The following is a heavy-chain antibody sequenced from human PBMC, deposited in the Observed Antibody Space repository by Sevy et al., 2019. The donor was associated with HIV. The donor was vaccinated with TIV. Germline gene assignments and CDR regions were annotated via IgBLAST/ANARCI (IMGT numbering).Heavy chain of an antibody. J-gene: IGHJ6*03. CDR2: ISAYNGNT. V-gene: IGHV1-18*04. CDR1: GYTFTSYG. D-gene: IGHD2-2*02. Sequence: ASVKVSCKASGYTFTSYGISWVRQAPGQGLEWKGWISAYNGNTNYAQKLQGRVTMTTDTSTSTAYMELRSLRSDDTAVYYCAREGRYCSSTSCYNYMDVWGKGTTVTVSS. CDR3: AREGRYCSSTSCYNYMDV.